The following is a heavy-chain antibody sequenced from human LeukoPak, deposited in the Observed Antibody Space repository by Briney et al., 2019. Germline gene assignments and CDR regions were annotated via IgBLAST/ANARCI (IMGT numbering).Heavy chain of an antibody. D-gene: IGHD3-10*01. Sequence: GGSLRLSCAASGFTFSDYYMSWIRQAPGKGLEWVSVIYSGGSTYYADSVKGRFTISRDNSKNTLYLQMNSLRAEDTAVYYCARAVWFGEYNWFDPWGQGTLVTVSS. J-gene: IGHJ5*02. CDR3: ARAVWFGEYNWFDP. CDR2: IYSGGST. CDR1: GFTFSDYY. V-gene: IGHV3-53*01.